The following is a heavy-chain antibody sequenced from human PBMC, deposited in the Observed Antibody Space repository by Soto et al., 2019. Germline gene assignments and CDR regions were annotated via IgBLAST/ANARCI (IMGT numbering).Heavy chain of an antibody. CDR2: ISTYNGNT. J-gene: IGHJ4*02. Sequence: QVQLVQSGAEVKKPGASVKVSCKASGYTFANYGISWVRQAPGQGLEWMGWISTYNGNTKFAQKLQGRVTMTTDTSTSTAYMELRSLRSDDTAVYYCARDANLGPIAADYCDQGTLVTVSS. CDR3: ARDANLGPIAADY. V-gene: IGHV1-18*01. CDR1: GYTFANYG. D-gene: IGHD6-13*01.